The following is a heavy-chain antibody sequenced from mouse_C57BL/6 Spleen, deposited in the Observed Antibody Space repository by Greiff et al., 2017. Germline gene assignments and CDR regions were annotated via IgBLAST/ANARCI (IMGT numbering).Heavy chain of an antibody. V-gene: IGHV5-17*01. CDR2: ISSGSSTI. CDR1: GFTFSDYG. D-gene: IGHD2-4*01. CDR3: ASYDYDGAWFAY. Sequence: EVMLVESGEGLVKPGGSLKLSCAASGFTFSDYGMHWVRQAPEKGLEWVAYISSGSSTIYYADTVKGRFTLSRDNAKNTLFLQMTSLRSEDTAMYYCASYDYDGAWFAYWGQGTLVTVSA. J-gene: IGHJ3*01.